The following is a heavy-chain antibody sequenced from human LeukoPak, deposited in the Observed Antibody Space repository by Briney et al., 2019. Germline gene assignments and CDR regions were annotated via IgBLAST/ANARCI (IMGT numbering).Heavy chain of an antibody. Sequence: GGSLRLSCAASGFTFNTYWMSWVRQAPGKGPEWVANIKQDGGGKHYVDSVKGRFTISRDNAESSLYLQMNSLRAEDTAVYYCAKDLGRYRNNYFDYWGQGTLVTVSS. CDR2: IKQDGGGK. CDR3: AKDLGRYRNNYFDY. CDR1: GFTFNTYW. J-gene: IGHJ4*02. D-gene: IGHD1-26*01. V-gene: IGHV3-7*05.